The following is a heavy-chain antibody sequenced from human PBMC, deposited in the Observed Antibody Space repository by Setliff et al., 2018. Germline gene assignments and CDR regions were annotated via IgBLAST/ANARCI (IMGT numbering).Heavy chain of an antibody. CDR2: FDPEDGET. CDR1: GYTLTELS. D-gene: IGHD1-26*01. CDR3: ATQPLQWELLGFDY. Sequence: ASVKVSCKVSGYTLTELSMHWVRQAPGKGLEWMGGFDPEDGETIYAQKFQGRVTMTEDTPTDTAYMELSSLRSEDTAVYYCATQPLQWELLGFDYWGQGTLVTVPQ. V-gene: IGHV1-24*01. J-gene: IGHJ4*02.